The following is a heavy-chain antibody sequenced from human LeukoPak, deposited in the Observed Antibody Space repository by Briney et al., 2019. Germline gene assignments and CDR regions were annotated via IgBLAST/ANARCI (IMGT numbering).Heavy chain of an antibody. CDR2: INHSGST. V-gene: IGHV4-34*01. J-gene: IGHJ4*02. D-gene: IGHD3-22*01. Sequence: SETLSLTCAVYGGSFSGYYWSWIRQPPGKGLEWIGEINHSGSTNYNPSLKSRVTISVDTSKNQFSLKLSSVTAADTAVYYCASDSSGYSLDYWGQGTLVTVSS. CDR1: GGSFSGYY. CDR3: ASDSSGYSLDY.